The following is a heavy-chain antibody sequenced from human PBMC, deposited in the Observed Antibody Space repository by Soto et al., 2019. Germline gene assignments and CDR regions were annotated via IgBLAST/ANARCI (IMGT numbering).Heavy chain of an antibody. CDR2: INHGGST. D-gene: IGHD5-12*01. Sequence: QVQLRQWGAGLLKPLETLSLRCAVYGESLSDYSWSWIRQSPEKGLEWIGEINHGGSTKSSPSLKSRVTISVDTSKNQVSLILTSATAADTAVYRCARGGGKSGYFFDYWGRGTLVTVSS. V-gene: IGHV4-34*02. CDR1: GESLSDYS. CDR3: ARGGGKSGYFFDY. J-gene: IGHJ4*02.